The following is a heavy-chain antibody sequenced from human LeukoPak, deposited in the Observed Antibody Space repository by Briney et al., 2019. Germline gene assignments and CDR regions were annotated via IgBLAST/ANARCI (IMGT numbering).Heavy chain of an antibody. V-gene: IGHV4-30-2*01. Sequence: PSETLCLTCAVSGGSISSGGYSWSWIRQPPVKGMEWIGYIYHSGSTNYNPSLKSRVTISVDKSKNQFSLKLSSVTAADTAVYYCARGSGIPRHGWIDYWGQGTLVTVSS. CDR1: GGSISSGGYS. CDR3: ARGSGIPRHGWIDY. D-gene: IGHD3-10*01. CDR2: IYHSGST. J-gene: IGHJ4*02.